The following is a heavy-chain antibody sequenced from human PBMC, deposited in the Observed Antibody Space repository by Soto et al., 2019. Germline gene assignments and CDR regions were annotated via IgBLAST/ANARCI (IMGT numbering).Heavy chain of an antibody. J-gene: IGHJ4*02. CDR2: INPSGGST. CDR3: ARELRDY. D-gene: IGHD4-17*01. V-gene: IGHV1-46*01. CDR1: GYTXTSYY. Sequence: SXKVCFEASGYTXTSYYMHWVRQAPGQGLEWMGIINPSGGSTSYAQKFQGRVTMTRDTSTSKVYMELSSLRSEDTAVYYCARELRDYWGQGTLGTVS.